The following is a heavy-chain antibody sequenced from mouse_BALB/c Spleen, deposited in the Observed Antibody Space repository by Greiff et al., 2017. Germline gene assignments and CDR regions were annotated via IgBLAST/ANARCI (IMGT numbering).Heavy chain of an antibody. V-gene: IGHV1-18*01. J-gene: IGHJ4*01. Sequence: VQLKQSGPELVKPGASVKIPCKASGYTFTDYNMDWVKQSHGKSLEWIGDINPNNGGTIYNQKFKGKATLTVDKSSSTAYMELRSLTSEDTAVYYCARGGGYYEDAMDYWGQGTSVTVSS. CDR1: GYTFTDYN. D-gene: IGHD2-3*01. CDR2: INPNNGGT. CDR3: ARGGGYYEDAMDY.